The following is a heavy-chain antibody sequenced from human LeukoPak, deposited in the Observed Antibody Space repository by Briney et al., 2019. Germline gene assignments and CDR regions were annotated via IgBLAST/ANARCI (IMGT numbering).Heavy chain of an antibody. CDR2: MNPNSGNT. CDR3: ARSYTGYYGSGTDFDY. Sequence: ATVKVSCKASGYTFTSYYMHWVRQAPGQGLEWMGWMNPNSGNTGYAQKFQGRVTITRNTSISTAYMELSSLRSEDTAVYYCARSYTGYYGSGTDFDYWGQGTLVTVSS. D-gene: IGHD3-10*01. J-gene: IGHJ4*02. CDR1: GYTFTSYY. V-gene: IGHV1-8*03.